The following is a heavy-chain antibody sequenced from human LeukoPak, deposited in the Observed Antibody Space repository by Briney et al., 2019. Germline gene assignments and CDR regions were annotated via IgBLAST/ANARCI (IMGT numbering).Heavy chain of an antibody. CDR1: GGSISSGGYY. Sequence: SQTLSLTCTVSGGSISSGGYYWSWIRQHPGKGLEWIGYIYYSGSTYYNPSLKSRVTISGDTSKNQFSLKLSSVTAADTAVYYCARGFGLSPDYWGQGTLVTVSS. CDR2: IYYSGST. D-gene: IGHD3-10*01. J-gene: IGHJ4*02. V-gene: IGHV4-31*03. CDR3: ARGFGLSPDY.